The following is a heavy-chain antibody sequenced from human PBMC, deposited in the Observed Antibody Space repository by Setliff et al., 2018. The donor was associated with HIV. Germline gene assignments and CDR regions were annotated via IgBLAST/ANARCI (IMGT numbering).Heavy chain of an antibody. CDR3: ARGVDGSYRKFFDN. CDR2: IMPIFGTA. V-gene: IGHV1-69*13. Sequence: SVKVSCKASGGSFSSYGLSWVRQAPGQGLEWMGGIMPIFGTANYAQKFQGRVTINADASTNTVNMELSSLRSEDTAVYYCARGVDGSYRKFFDNWGQGTLVTVSS. J-gene: IGHJ4*02. CDR1: GGSFSSYG. D-gene: IGHD1-26*01.